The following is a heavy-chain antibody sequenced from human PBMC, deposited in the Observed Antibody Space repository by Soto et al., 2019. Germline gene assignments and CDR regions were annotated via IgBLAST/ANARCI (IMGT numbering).Heavy chain of an antibody. CDR1: GDSITSNSYF. D-gene: IGHD3-22*01. CDR2: INHSGST. J-gene: IGHJ3*02. Sequence: SETLSLTCTVSGDSITSNSYFWAWIRQPPGKGLEWIGEINHSGSTNYNPSLKSRVTISVDTSKNQFSLKLSSVTAADTAVYYCARMYYYDSSGYEDAFDIWGQGTMVTVSS. CDR3: ARMYYYDSSGYEDAFDI. V-gene: IGHV4-39*07.